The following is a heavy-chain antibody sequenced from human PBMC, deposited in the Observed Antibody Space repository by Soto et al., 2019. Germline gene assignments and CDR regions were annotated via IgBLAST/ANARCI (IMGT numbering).Heavy chain of an antibody. V-gene: IGHV5-10-1*01. CDR3: ARHSGNTWNHEGWFEP. Sequence: GESLKISCKGSGYSFTSYWISWVRQMPGKGLEWMGRIDPSDSYTNYSPSFQGHVTISADKSISTAYLQWSSLKASDTAMYYCARHSGNTWNHEGWFEPWGQGTLVSVSS. CDR2: IDPSDSYT. CDR1: GYSFTSYW. D-gene: IGHD1-20*01. J-gene: IGHJ5*02.